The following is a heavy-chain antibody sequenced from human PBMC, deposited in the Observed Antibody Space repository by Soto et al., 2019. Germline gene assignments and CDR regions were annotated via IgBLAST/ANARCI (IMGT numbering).Heavy chain of an antibody. CDR2: INPNSGGT. Sequence: QVQLVQSGAEVKKPGASVKVSCKASGYTFTGYYMHWVRQAPGQGLEWMGWINPNSGGTNYAQKFQGWVTMTRDTSISTAYMELSRLRSDDTAVYYWARVKHWAAQYSEFDPWGQGTLVTVSS. J-gene: IGHJ5*02. CDR1: GYTFTGYY. CDR3: ARVKHWAAQYSEFDP. V-gene: IGHV1-2*04. D-gene: IGHD6-6*01.